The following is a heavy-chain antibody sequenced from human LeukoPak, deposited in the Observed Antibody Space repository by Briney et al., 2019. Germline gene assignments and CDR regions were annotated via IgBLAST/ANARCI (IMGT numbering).Heavy chain of an antibody. CDR1: GGSISSGDYY. Sequence: SETLSLTCTVSGGSISSGDYYWSWIRQPPGKGLEWIGYIYYSGSTYYNPSLKSRVTISVDTSKNQFSLKLSSVTAADTAVYFCATHNSGYDSGNDAFDIWGQGTVVTVSS. J-gene: IGHJ3*02. V-gene: IGHV4-30-4*08. CDR2: IYYSGST. D-gene: IGHD3-22*01. CDR3: ATHNSGYDSGNDAFDI.